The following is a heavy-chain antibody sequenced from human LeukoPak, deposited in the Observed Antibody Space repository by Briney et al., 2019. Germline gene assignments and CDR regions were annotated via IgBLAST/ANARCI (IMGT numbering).Heavy chain of an antibody. D-gene: IGHD3-9*01. V-gene: IGHV4-38-2*01. Sequence: PSETLSLTCAVSGYSISSGYYWGWIRQPPGKGLEWIGSIYHSGSTYYNPSLKSRVTISEDTSKNQFSLKLSSVTAADTAVYYCARQPPLRYFDWFPRTYYFDYWGQGTLVTVSS. CDR3: ARQPPLRYFDWFPRTYYFDY. CDR1: GYSISSGYY. CDR2: IYHSGST. J-gene: IGHJ4*02.